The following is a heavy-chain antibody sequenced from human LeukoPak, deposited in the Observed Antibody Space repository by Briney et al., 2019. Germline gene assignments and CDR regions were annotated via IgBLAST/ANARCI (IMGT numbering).Heavy chain of an antibody. Sequence: PSETLSLTCTVSGGSTSSNSYFWGWIRQPPGKGLEWIGAIHYSGTTFHNPSLQSRVTISLDPSKNQFSLKVSSVTAADTAVYYCAGDRGSEYDSWGQGTLVTVSS. CDR3: AGDRGSEYDS. J-gene: IGHJ4*02. CDR2: IHYSGTT. V-gene: IGHV4-39*07. CDR1: GGSTSSNSYF. D-gene: IGHD3-16*01.